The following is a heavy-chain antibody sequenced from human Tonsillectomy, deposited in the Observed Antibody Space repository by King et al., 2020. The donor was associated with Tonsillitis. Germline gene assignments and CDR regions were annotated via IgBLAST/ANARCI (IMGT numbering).Heavy chain of an antibody. D-gene: IGHD3-22*01. V-gene: IGHV2-70*15. Sequence: HVTLKESGPALVKPTQTLTLTCTFSGFSLSTSGMCVSWIRQPPGKSLEWLARIDWDDDKYYSTSLKTRLTISTDTSKNQVVLPMTNMDPVDTATYYCARIYDSSGYGPFDYWGQGTLVTVSS. CDR1: GFSLSTSGMC. CDR3: ARIYDSSGYGPFDY. J-gene: IGHJ4*02. CDR2: IDWDDDK.